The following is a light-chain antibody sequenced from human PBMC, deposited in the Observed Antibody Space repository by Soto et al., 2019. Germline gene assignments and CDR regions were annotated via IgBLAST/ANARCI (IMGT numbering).Light chain of an antibody. V-gene: IGKV1-5*03. CDR2: KAS. J-gene: IGKJ1*01. CDR1: ESISSW. Sequence: DIQMTQSPSTVSASVGDRVTITCRASESISSWLAWYQQKPGKAPKLLIYKASSLESGVPSRFSGSGSGTEFTLTISSLQPDDFATYYCQQYNSYSTFGQGTKVDIK. CDR3: QQYNSYST.